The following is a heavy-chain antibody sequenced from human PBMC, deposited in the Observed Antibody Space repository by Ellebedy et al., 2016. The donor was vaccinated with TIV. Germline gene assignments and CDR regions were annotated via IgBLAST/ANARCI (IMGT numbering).Heavy chain of an antibody. J-gene: IGHJ5*02. V-gene: IGHV5-51*01. D-gene: IGHD1-14*01. CDR2: IRPGNSET. CDR3: ARLRGRCDRTTCSASGHWFDL. Sequence: GESLKISXKGSGYTFTNYWIGWVRQMPGKGLEWMGIIRPGNSETRYSPSFQGQVTFSADKSISTAYLQWSSLKASDTAIYYCARLRGRCDRTTCSASGHWFDLWGQGTLVTVSS. CDR1: GYTFTNYW.